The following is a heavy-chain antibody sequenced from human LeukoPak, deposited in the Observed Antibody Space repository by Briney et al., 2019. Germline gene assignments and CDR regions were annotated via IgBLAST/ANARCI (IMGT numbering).Heavy chain of an antibody. CDR2: FDPEDGET. Sequence: ASVKVSCKVSGYILAELPMHWVRQAPGKGLEWMGGFDPEDGETIYAQKFQGRVTMTEDISTDTAYMELSSLRSEDTAVYYCATDMGRDTSGYWAFDIWGQGTMVAVSS. J-gene: IGHJ3*02. CDR3: ATDMGRDTSGYWAFDI. CDR1: GYILAELP. D-gene: IGHD3-22*01. V-gene: IGHV1-24*01.